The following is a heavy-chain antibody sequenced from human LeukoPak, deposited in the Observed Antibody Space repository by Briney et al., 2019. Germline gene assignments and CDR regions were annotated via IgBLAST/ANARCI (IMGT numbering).Heavy chain of an antibody. V-gene: IGHV1-69*13. CDR3: ARGKASGYSYGPNY. D-gene: IGHD5-18*01. J-gene: IGHJ4*02. CDR1: GGTFTSYA. CDR2: IIPFFGTA. Sequence: SVKVSCKASGGTFTSYAISWVRQAPGQGLEWMGGIIPFFGTANYAQKLQGRVTITADESTSTAYMELSSLRSEDPAVYYCARGKASGYSYGPNYWGQGTLVTVSS.